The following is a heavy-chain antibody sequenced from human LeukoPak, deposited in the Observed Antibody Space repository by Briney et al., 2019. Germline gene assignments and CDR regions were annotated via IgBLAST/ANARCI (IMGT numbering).Heavy chain of an antibody. CDR3: ARHGDSGYDHSVEEAFDY. V-gene: IGHV4-39*01. CDR2: IYYSGST. J-gene: IGHJ4*02. D-gene: IGHD5-12*01. Sequence: PSETLSLTCTVSGGSISSSSYYWGWIRQPPGKGLEWIGSIYYSGSTYYNPSLKSPVTISVDTSKNQFSLKVSSVTAADTAVYYCARHGDSGYDHSVEEAFDYWGQGTLVTVSS. CDR1: GGSISSSSYY.